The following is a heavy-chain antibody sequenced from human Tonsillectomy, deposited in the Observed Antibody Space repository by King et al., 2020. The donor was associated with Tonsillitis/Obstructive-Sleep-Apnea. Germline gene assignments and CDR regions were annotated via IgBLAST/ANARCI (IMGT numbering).Heavy chain of an antibody. CDR3: ARPAEVHLYYYYYMDV. CDR1: SGSINSYS. V-gene: IGHV4-59*08. D-gene: IGHD1-1*01. J-gene: IGHJ6*03. Sequence: QLQESGPGLVKPSETLSLTCTVSSGSINSYSWSWIRQPPGKGLEWIGYIYYSGSTNYNPSLKSRVTISVDTSKNQFSLKLSSVTAADTAVYYCARPAEVHLYYYYYMDVWGKGTTVTVSS. CDR2: IYYSGST.